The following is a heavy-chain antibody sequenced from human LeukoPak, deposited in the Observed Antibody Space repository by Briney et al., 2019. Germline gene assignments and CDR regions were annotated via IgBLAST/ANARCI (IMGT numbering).Heavy chain of an antibody. CDR2: ISSPSSTI. Sequence: PGGSLRLSCAASGFTFSSYSMNWVRQAPGKGLEWVSYISSPSSTIYYADSVKGRFTISRDNAKSSLYLQMNSLRAEDTAVYYCAELGITMIGGVWGKGTTVTISS. CDR1: GFTFSSYS. D-gene: IGHD3-10*02. V-gene: IGHV3-48*01. J-gene: IGHJ6*04. CDR3: AELGITMIGGV.